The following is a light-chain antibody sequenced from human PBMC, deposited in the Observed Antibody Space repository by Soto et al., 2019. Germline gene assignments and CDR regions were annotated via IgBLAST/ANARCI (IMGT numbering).Light chain of an antibody. J-gene: IGKJ1*01. Sequence: DIQMTQSPATLSGSVGDRVTITCRASQSISSWLAWYQQKPGKAPKLLIYKASSLESGVPSRFSGSGSGTEFTLTISSLQPEDFATYYCQQSYSSPPTFGQGTKVDI. V-gene: IGKV1-5*03. CDR3: QQSYSSPPT. CDR2: KAS. CDR1: QSISSW.